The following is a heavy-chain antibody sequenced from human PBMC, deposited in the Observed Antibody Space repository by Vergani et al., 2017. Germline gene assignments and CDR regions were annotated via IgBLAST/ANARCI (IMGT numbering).Heavy chain of an antibody. Sequence: EVQLVQSGAEVKKPGESLKISCKGSGYSFTSYWIGWVRQMPGKGLEWMGIIYPGDSDTRYSPSFQGQVTISADKSISTAYPPWSSLKASDTAMYYCARRASGSSWDYGGYWFDPWGQGTLVTVSS. CDR3: ARRASGSSWDYGGYWFDP. V-gene: IGHV5-51*01. D-gene: IGHD6-13*01. CDR2: IYPGDSDT. CDR1: GYSFTSYW. J-gene: IGHJ5*02.